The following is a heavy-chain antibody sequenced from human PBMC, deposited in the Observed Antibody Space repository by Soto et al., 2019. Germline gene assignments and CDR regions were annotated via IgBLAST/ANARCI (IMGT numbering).Heavy chain of an antibody. CDR3: ARVSCLAPVTGAEIFDF. CDR2: GNPNSGDT. CDR1: GYSFTSYD. V-gene: IGHV1-8*01. J-gene: IGHJ3*01. D-gene: IGHD2-21*02. Sequence: QVQLVQSGAEVKKPGASVKVSCKASGYSFTSYDMNWVRQAPGQGLEWMGWGNPNSGDTDNAQKFQDRVTMTTDTSIRTADMELSSLGSEDTAVYYCARVSCLAPVTGAEIFDFWGQGTMVTVSS.